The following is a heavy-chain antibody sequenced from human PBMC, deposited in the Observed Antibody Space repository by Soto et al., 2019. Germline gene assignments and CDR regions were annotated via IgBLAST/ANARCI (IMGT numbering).Heavy chain of an antibody. CDR1: GFTVSSNY. CDR2: IYSGGST. D-gene: IGHD2-15*01. V-gene: IGHV3-53*01. CDR3: ARVCLGYCSGGSCYSPPRYFDY. Sequence: EVQLVESGGGLIQPGGSLRLSCAASGFTVSSNYMSWVRQAPGKGLEWVSVIYSGGSTYYADSVKGRFTISRDNSKNTLYLQMNSLRAEDTAVYYCARVCLGYCSGGSCYSPPRYFDYWGQGTLVTVSS. J-gene: IGHJ4*02.